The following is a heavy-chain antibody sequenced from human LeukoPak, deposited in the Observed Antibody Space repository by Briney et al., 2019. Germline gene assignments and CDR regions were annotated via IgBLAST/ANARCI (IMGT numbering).Heavy chain of an antibody. V-gene: IGHV4-39*07. D-gene: IGHD6-13*01. J-gene: IGHJ4*02. Sequence: SETLSLTCTVSGGSISSSSYYWGWIRQPPGKGLEWIGSIYYSGSTYYNPSLKSRVTISVDTSKNQFSLKLSSVTAADTAVYYCARTSSWTKTLDYWGQGTLVTVSS. CDR2: IYYSGST. CDR3: ARTSSWTKTLDY. CDR1: GGSISSSSYY.